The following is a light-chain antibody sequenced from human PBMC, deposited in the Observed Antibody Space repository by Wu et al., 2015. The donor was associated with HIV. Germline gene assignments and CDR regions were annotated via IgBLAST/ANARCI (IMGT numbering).Light chain of an antibody. J-gene: IGKJ1*01. CDR2: GAS. CDR1: QSIDNTY. CDR3: QYYGNSRWT. Sequence: EIVLTQSPGTLSLSPGERATLSCRASQSIDNTYLAWYQQKPGQAPRLLIYGASNRATGIPDRFSDSGSGTDFTLTISRLEPEDFVVYYCQYYGNSRWTFGQGTKGGNQT. V-gene: IGKV3-20*01.